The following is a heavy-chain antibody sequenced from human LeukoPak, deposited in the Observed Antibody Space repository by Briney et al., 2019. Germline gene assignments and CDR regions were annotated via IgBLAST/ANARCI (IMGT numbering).Heavy chain of an antibody. CDR3: ARGEMATIGAYYYGMDV. CDR2: IWYDGSNK. D-gene: IGHD5-24*01. J-gene: IGHJ6*02. Sequence: GGSLRLSCAASGFTFSSYGMHWVRQAPGKGLEWVAVIWYDGSNKYYADSVKGRFTISRDNSKNTLYLQMNSLRAEDTAVYYCARGEMATIGAYYYGMDVWGQGTTATVSS. CDR1: GFTFSSYG. V-gene: IGHV3-33*01.